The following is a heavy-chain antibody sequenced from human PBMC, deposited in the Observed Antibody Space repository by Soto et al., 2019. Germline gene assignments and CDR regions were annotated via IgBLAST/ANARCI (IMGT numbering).Heavy chain of an antibody. J-gene: IGHJ6*02. CDR2: VYYGGST. V-gene: IGHV4-39*01. D-gene: IGHD3-22*01. CDR1: GGSISSSSYY. Sequence: QLHLQESGPGLVKPSETLSLTCTVSGGSISSSSYYWGWIRQPPGKGLEWIGNVYYGGSTYYNTSTKTRVTISVKTSTSPFSLKLRSVTAADTAVYYCAGGDYYHSSGYYFYYYTLDVWGQGTTVTVSS. CDR3: AGGDYYHSSGYYFYYYTLDV.